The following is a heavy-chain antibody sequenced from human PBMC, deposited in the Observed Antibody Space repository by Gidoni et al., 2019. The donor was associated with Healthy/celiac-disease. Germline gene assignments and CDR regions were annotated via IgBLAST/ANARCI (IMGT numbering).Heavy chain of an antibody. CDR2: ISGSGGST. Sequence: EVQLLESGGGLVQPGGSLRLSCAASGFTFSSYAMSWVRQAPGKGLEWVSAISGSGGSTYYADSVKGRFTISRDNSKNTLYLQMNSLRAEDTAVYYCARGVVVVKGYFDYWGQGTLVTVSS. V-gene: IGHV3-23*01. CDR1: GFTFSSYA. D-gene: IGHD3-22*01. J-gene: IGHJ4*02. CDR3: ARGVVVVKGYFDY.